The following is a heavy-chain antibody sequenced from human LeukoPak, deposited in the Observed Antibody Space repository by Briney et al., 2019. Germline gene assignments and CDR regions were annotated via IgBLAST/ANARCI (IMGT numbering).Heavy chain of an antibody. J-gene: IGHJ4*02. V-gene: IGHV1-69*13. CDR3: ARVGHYYDSSGLDY. Sequence: GASVKVSCKASGGTFSSYAISWVRQAPGQGLEWMGGIIPIFGTANYAQKFQGRVTITADESTSTAYMELSSLRSEDTAVYYCARVGHYYDSSGLDYWGQGTLVTVSS. D-gene: IGHD3-22*01. CDR1: GGTFSSYA. CDR2: IIPIFGTA.